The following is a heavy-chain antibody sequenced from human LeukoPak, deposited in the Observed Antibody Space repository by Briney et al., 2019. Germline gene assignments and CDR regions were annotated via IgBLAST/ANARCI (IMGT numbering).Heavy chain of an antibody. D-gene: IGHD6-19*01. V-gene: IGHV3-30*18. CDR2: ISYDGSNT. CDR1: GFTFSSYG. Sequence: GGSLRLSCAASGFTFSSYGMHWVRQGPGKGLECVAVISYDGSNTYYADSVKGRFTISRDNSKNTLYLQMNSLRAEDTAVYYCAKGGRAAVAGFDYWGQGTLVTVSS. CDR3: AKGGRAAVAGFDY. J-gene: IGHJ4*02.